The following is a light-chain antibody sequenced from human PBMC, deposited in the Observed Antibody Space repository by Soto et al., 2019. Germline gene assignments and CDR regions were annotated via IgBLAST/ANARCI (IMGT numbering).Light chain of an antibody. Sequence: VMTQSPAKLSASPGEGVTLFCRASQTVDTKLAWYQMKPGQAPRLLIYASSTGAAGIPCTFSGSGSGTHFSLTISSVQSEDFAVYYCQQYYHWGLSFGGGTKVEI. V-gene: IGKV3D-15*01. CDR1: QTVDTK. J-gene: IGKJ4*01. CDR3: QQYYHWGLS. CDR2: ASS.